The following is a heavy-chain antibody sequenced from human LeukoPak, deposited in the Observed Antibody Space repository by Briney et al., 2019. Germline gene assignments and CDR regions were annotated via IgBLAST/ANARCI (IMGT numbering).Heavy chain of an antibody. CDR1: GFTFSSYG. J-gene: IGHJ6*02. D-gene: IGHD2-21*02. CDR2: ISYDGSNK. Sequence: GGSLRLSCAASGFTFSSYGMHWVRQAPGKGLEWVAVISYDGSNKYYADSVKGRFTISRDNSKNTLYLQMNSLRAEDTAVYYCAKDVAGGVVVTAMSYGMDVWGQGTTVTVSS. CDR3: AKDVAGGVVVTAMSYGMDV. V-gene: IGHV3-30*18.